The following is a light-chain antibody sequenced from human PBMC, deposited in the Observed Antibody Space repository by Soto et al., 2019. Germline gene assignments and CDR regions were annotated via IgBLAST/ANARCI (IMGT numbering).Light chain of an antibody. V-gene: IGKV3D-15*01. J-gene: IGKJ1*01. CDR1: QSVSSN. CDR2: DAS. Sequence: EIVLIQAPATLSLSPGERATLSCRASQSVSSNLAWYQQNPGQXPRXXIYDASTRATGIPARFSGSGSGTDGTITISSLQSEDGEVYDGQQYNNWPWTFGQGTKVDIK. CDR3: QQYNNWPWT.